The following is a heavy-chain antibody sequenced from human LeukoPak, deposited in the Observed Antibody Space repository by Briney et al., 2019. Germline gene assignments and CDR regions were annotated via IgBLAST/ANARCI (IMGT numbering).Heavy chain of an antibody. CDR3: ARLGYTYGYAFDA. J-gene: IGHJ4*02. CDR2: IYPSGST. Sequence: PLETLSLTCSVSGGSISSYFWSWIRQPAGKGLEWIGRIYPSGSTNYNPSLKSRVTMSLDTSKSQFSLKLSSVIAADTAVYYCARLGYTYGYAFDAWGQGTLVTASS. D-gene: IGHD5-18*01. V-gene: IGHV4-4*07. CDR1: GGSISSYF.